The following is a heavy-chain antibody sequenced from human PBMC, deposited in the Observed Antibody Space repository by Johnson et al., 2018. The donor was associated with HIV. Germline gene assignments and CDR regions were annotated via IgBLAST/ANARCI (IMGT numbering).Heavy chain of an antibody. CDR3: VKARGGYWGDDFDI. V-gene: IGHV3-30-3*01. CDR2: ISYDGSNK. Sequence: VQLVESGGGLVKPGGSLRLSCAASGFTFSSYAMHWVRQAPGKGLEWVAVISYDGSNKYYADSVKGRFTISRDNSKNTLYLQMNSLRAEDTAVYYCVKARGGYWGDDFDIWGQGTMVTVSS. J-gene: IGHJ3*02. D-gene: IGHD2-8*02. CDR1: GFTFSSYA.